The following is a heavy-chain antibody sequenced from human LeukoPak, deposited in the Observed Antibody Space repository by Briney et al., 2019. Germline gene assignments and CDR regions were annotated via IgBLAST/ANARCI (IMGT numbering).Heavy chain of an antibody. V-gene: IGHV1-2*02. CDR3: ARDSSRGDYYYGMDV. J-gene: IGHJ6*02. CDR2: INPNSGGT. Sequence: ASVTVSCTASGYTFTGYYMHWVRQAPGPGLEWMGWINPNSGGTNYAQKFQGGVTMTTDSSTSTAYMELRYLRSDDTAVYYCARDSSRGDYYYGMDVWGQGTTVTVSS. D-gene: IGHD4-17*01. CDR1: GYTFTGYY.